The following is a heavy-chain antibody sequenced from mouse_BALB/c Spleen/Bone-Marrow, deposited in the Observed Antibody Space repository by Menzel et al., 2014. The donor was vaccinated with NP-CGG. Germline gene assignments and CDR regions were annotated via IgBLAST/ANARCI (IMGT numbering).Heavy chain of an antibody. D-gene: IGHD1-1*01. V-gene: IGHV7-3*02. J-gene: IGHJ1*01. Sequence: EVKVVESGGGLVQPGGSLRLSCATSGFTFTDYYMSWVRQTPGKALEWLGFIRNKANGYTTDYSVSVKGRFTISRDNSQSILYPQMNTLRAEDSATYYCARDENYDIYWYLDVWGAGTTVTVSS. CDR1: GFTFTDYY. CDR3: ARDENYDIYWYLDV. CDR2: IRNKANGYTT.